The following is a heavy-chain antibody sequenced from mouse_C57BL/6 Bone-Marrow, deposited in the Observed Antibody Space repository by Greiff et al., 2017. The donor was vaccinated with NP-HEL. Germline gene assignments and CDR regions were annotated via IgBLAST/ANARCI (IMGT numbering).Heavy chain of an antibody. CDR3: ARKLLRAY. CDR2: IYPRSGNT. CDR1: GYTFTSYG. Sequence: QVQLKESGAELARPGASVKLSCKASGYTFTSYGISWVKQRTGQGLEWIGEIYPRSGNTYYNEKFKGKATLTADKSSSTAYMELRSLTSEDSAVYFCARKLLRAYWGQGTLVTVSA. V-gene: IGHV1-81*01. D-gene: IGHD1-1*01. J-gene: IGHJ3*01.